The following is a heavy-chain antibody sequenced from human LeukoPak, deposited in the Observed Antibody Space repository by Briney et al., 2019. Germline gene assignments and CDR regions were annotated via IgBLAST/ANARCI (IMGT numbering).Heavy chain of an antibody. Sequence: ASVKVSCKASGYTLTSYGISWVRQAPGQGLEWMGWISAYNGNTNYAQKLQGRVTMTTDTSTSTAYMELRSLRSDDTAVYYCARDCSSTSCRYYYYYGMDVWGQGTTVTVSS. CDR3: ARDCSSTSCRYYYYYGMDV. V-gene: IGHV1-18*01. CDR1: GYTLTSYG. CDR2: ISAYNGNT. D-gene: IGHD2-2*01. J-gene: IGHJ6*02.